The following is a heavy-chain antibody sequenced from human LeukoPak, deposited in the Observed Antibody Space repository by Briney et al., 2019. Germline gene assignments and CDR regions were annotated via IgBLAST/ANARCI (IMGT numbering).Heavy chain of an antibody. CDR3: ARISTGTYYYDSSIAFDM. Sequence: PSETLSLTCTVSRGSISSSSYYWGWIRQPPGKGLEWIGSIYYSGSTYYNPSLKSRVTISVDTSKNQFSLKLSSVTAADTAVYYCARISTGTYYYDSSIAFDMGDQRTMVTVSS. D-gene: IGHD3-22*01. CDR1: RGSISSSSYY. V-gene: IGHV4-39*01. CDR2: IYYSGST. J-gene: IGHJ3*02.